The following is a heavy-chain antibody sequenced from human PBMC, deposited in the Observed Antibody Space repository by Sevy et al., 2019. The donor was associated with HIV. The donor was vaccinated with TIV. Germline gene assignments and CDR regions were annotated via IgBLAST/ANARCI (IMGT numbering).Heavy chain of an antibody. CDR3: TRGKGAQSIFDY. CDR1: GFSFGDYA. V-gene: IGHV3-49*04. Sequence: GGSLRLSCTASGFSFGDYAMNWVRQAPGKGLEWVAFLKNKARGGTLDHAAPVKGRFTISRDDSKSIVYLQMNDLRTEETGVYYCTRGKGAQSIFDYWGQGALVTVSS. D-gene: IGHD3-16*01. CDR2: LKNKARGGTL. J-gene: IGHJ4*02.